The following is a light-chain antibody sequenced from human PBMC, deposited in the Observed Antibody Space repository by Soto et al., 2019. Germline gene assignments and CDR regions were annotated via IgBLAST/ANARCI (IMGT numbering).Light chain of an antibody. CDR1: QSFDSNY. Sequence: EIVLTQSPGTLSLSPGEEATLSCRASQSFDSNYLAWYQQKPGQTPRLIIYGASGRADGIPHRFSGSGFGTDFTLTISSLQPEDFATYYCQQLHSYPITFGQGTRLEI. CDR2: GAS. CDR3: QQLHSYPIT. J-gene: IGKJ5*01. V-gene: IGKV3-20*01.